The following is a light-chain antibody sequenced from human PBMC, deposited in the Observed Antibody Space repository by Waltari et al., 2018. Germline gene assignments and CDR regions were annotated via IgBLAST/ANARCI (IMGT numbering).Light chain of an antibody. CDR2: GPS. J-gene: IGKJ1*01. Sequence: ELVMTQSPATLSVSPGERATLSCRASQSVSNNLAWYQQKPGQAPRLLIYGPSTRGTGIPARFSGSGSGTEFTLTISSLQSEDVAVYYCQQYNNWPRTFGQGTKVEIK. V-gene: IGKV3-15*01. CDR3: QQYNNWPRT. CDR1: QSVSNN.